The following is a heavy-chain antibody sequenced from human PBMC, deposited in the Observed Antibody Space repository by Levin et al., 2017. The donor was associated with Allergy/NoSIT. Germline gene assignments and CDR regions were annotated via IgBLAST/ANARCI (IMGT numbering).Heavy chain of an antibody. V-gene: IGHV1-2*02. CDR2: VNCNSGDT. D-gene: IGHD4-17*01. Sequence: ASVKVSCEAAGYTFTDHYMHWVRQAPGQGLEWMGWVNCNSGDTHYAQKFQDRVTMTRDTSLTTAYIEVSSLRFDDTALYFCARNDYGDYVQNFDYWGQGTLVTVSS. J-gene: IGHJ4*02. CDR1: GYTFTDHY. CDR3: ARNDYGDYVQNFDY.